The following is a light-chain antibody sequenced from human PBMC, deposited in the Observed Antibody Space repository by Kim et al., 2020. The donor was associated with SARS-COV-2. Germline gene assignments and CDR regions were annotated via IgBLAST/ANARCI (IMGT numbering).Light chain of an antibody. Sequence: QSALTQPASVSGSPGQSITISCTGTSSDVGGYNSVSWYQQHPGKAPKLMIYDVSNRPSGVSNRFSGSKSGNTASLTISGLQAEDEAVYYCSSYTSSSTRVFGGGTQRTVL. V-gene: IGLV2-14*03. CDR2: DVS. J-gene: IGLJ3*02. CDR1: SSDVGGYNS. CDR3: SSYTSSSTRV.